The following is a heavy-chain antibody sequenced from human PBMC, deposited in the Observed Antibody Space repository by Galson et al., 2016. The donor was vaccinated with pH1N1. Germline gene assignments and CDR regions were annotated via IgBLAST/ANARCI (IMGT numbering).Heavy chain of an antibody. CDR1: GFTFNYYS. CDR3: ARLSRPGAGSDC. Sequence: SLRLSCAASGFTFNYYSMNWVRQAPGKGLELVSSISSGGTDAYYKDSLKGRFTISRDNAKNSLYLQMHSLSVDDTAVYYCARLSRPGAGSDCWGQGTLVTVSS. D-gene: IGHD1-14*01. CDR2: ISSGGTDA. J-gene: IGHJ4*02. V-gene: IGHV3-21*01.